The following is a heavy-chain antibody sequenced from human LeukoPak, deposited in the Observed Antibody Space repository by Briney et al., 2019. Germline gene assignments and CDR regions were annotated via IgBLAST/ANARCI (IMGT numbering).Heavy chain of an antibody. Sequence: PSETLSLTCAVYGGSFSGYYWSWIRQPPGKGLEWIGEINHSGSTNYNPSLQSRVTISIDKSKNQIALELTSVTAADTAVYYCAKEIVGAPTPGAYGGQGILVTVSS. CDR2: INHSGST. V-gene: IGHV4-34*01. CDR3: AKEIVGAPTPGAY. J-gene: IGHJ4*02. D-gene: IGHD1-26*01. CDR1: GGSFSGYY.